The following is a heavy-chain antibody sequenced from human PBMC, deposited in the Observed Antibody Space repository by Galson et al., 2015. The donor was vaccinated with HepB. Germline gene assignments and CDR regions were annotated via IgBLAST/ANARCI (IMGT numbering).Heavy chain of an antibody. V-gene: IGHV1-8*01. CDR3: ARGPSADYDFWSGYSHYYYYYYMDV. CDR1: GYTFTSYD. Sequence: SVKVSCKASGYTFTSYDINWVRQATGQGLEWMGWMNPNSGNTGYAQKFQGRVTMTRNTSISTAYMELSSLRSEDTAVYYCARGPSADYDFWSGYSHYYYYYYMDVWGKGTTVTVSS. D-gene: IGHD3-3*01. J-gene: IGHJ6*03. CDR2: MNPNSGNT.